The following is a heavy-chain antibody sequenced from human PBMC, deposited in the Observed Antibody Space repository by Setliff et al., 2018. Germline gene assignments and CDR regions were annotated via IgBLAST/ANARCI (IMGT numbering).Heavy chain of an antibody. Sequence: SETLSLTCTVSGYSISSGYYWGWIRQPPGKGLEWIGSIYHSGSTYYNPSLKSRVTISVDTSKNQFSLKLSSVTAAETAVYYCARDGPAVLRYFDWLLYYFDYWGQGTLVTVSS. CDR1: GYSISSGYY. CDR3: ARDGPAVLRYFDWLLYYFDY. J-gene: IGHJ4*02. CDR2: IYHSGST. D-gene: IGHD3-9*01. V-gene: IGHV4-38-2*02.